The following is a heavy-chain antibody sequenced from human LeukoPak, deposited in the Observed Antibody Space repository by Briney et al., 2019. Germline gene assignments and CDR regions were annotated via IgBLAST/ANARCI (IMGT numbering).Heavy chain of an antibody. CDR2: VYYRGNT. CDR1: GGSISGSY. J-gene: IGHJ6*02. Sequence: SETLSLTCIVSGGSISGSYWSWIRQPPGKGLEWIGYVYYRGNTNYNPSLKSRVTISVDMSKNQFSLKLRSVTAADSAVYCCARTGYSSDYYGMDVWGQGTTVTVS. V-gene: IGHV4-59*01. D-gene: IGHD6-19*01. CDR3: ARTGYSSDYYGMDV.